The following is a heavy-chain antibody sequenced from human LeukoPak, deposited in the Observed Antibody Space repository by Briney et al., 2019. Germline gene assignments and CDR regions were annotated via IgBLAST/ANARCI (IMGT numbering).Heavy chain of an antibody. CDR3: ARAPRAYGDYKFDY. Sequence: PSETLSLTCTVSGGSVSSGSYYWSWIRQPPGKGLEWIGYIYYSGSTNYNPSLKSRVTISVDTSKNQFSLKLSSVTAADTAVYYCARAPRAYGDYKFDYWGQGTLVTVSS. CDR2: IYYSGST. J-gene: IGHJ4*02. V-gene: IGHV4-61*01. CDR1: GGSVSSGSYY. D-gene: IGHD4-17*01.